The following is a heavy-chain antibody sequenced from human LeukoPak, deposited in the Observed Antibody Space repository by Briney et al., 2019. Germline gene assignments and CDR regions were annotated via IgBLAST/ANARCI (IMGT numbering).Heavy chain of an antibody. CDR2: INAGNGNT. J-gene: IGHJ6*02. D-gene: IGHD3-10*01. Sequence: GASVTVSCKASGYTFTSYAMHWVRQAPGQRLEWMGWINAGNGNTKYSQKFQGRVTITRDTSASTAYMELSSLRSEDTAVYYCARDQVRGLDYYYYYGMDVWGQGTTVTVSS. CDR3: ARDQVRGLDYYYYYGMDV. V-gene: IGHV1-3*01. CDR1: GYTFTSYA.